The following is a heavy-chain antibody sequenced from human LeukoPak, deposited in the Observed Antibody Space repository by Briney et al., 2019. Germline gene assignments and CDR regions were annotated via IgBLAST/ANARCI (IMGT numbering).Heavy chain of an antibody. D-gene: IGHD3-9*01. J-gene: IGHJ4*02. V-gene: IGHV3-21*01. CDR1: GLTFSSYS. Sequence: RGSLRLSCAASGLTFSSYSMNWVRQAPGKGLEWVSSISSSSSYMYYADSVKGRFTISRDNAKNSLYLQMNSLRAEDTAVYYCARVLGYDILTGYLYYFDYWGQGTLVTVSS. CDR3: ARVLGYDILTGYLYYFDY. CDR2: ISSSSSYM.